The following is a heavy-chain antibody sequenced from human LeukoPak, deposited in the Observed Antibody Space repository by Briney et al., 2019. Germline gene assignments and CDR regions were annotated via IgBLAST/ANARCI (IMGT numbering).Heavy chain of an antibody. Sequence: GGSLRLSCEASGFTFSNYAMSWVRQAPGKGLEWVSAISDSATTTYHADSVKGRFTISRGNAKNSVYLQMNSLRAEDTAVYYCARDIKGQYQDAFDIWGQGTMVTVSS. V-gene: IGHV3-23*01. J-gene: IGHJ3*02. CDR3: ARDIKGQYQDAFDI. D-gene: IGHD2-2*01. CDR2: ISDSATTT. CDR1: GFTFSNYA.